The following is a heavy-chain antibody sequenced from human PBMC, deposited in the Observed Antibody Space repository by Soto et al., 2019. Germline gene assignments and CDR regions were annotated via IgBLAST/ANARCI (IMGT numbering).Heavy chain of an antibody. V-gene: IGHV3-13*01. Sequence: PVAPLSRSRPASGFTFSTHDMHCVRQATGKGLEGVSAIRSAGDTFYAGSVKGRFTISGENAKNSLYLQMNSLRAGDTAVYYCARKGKPNGELDYWGQGTLVTVSS. CDR2: IRSAGDT. D-gene: IGHD4-17*01. CDR1: GFTFSTHD. J-gene: IGHJ4*02. CDR3: ARKGKPNGELDY.